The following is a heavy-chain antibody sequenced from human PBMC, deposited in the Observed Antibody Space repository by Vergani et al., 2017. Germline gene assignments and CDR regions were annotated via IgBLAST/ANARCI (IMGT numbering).Heavy chain of an antibody. CDR3: ARASRYSSSWYGIGVYFDY. D-gene: IGHD6-13*01. J-gene: IGHJ4*02. CDR1: GFTFSSYG. Sequence: QVQLVESGGGVVQPGRSLRLSCAASGFTFSSYGMHWVRQAPGKGLEWVAVIWYDGSNKYYADSVKGRFTISRDNSKNTLYLQMNSLRAEDTAVYYCARASRYSSSWYGIGVYFDYWSQGTLVTVSS. CDR2: IWYDGSNK. V-gene: IGHV3-33*01.